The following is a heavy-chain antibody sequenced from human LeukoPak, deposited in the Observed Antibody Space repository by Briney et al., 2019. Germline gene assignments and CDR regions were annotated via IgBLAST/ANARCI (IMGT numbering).Heavy chain of an antibody. V-gene: IGHV3-48*01. D-gene: IGHD6-19*01. J-gene: IGHJ4*02. Sequence: GGSLRLSCAATGFTFSSYSMTWVRQAPGKGLEWISYTGSTGLSSSTIYYADSVKGRFTISRDNAKNSLYLQLNSLRPEDTGLYYCARDRGGWPDYWGQGTLVTVSS. CDR1: GFTFSSYS. CDR3: ARDRGGWPDY. CDR2: TGSTGLSSSTI.